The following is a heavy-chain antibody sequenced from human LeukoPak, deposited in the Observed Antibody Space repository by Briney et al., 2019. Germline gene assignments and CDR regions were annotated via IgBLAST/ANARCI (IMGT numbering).Heavy chain of an antibody. V-gene: IGHV4-39*01. Sequence: PSETLSLTCTVSGGSISSTSYYWDWIRQPPGKGLEWLGSFFYSGSTYYNPSLKSRATILVDRSKNQSYLKLGSVTDADTAVYYCARRYVAGIDYWGQGTLVTVSS. CDR3: ARRYVAGIDY. J-gene: IGHJ4*02. CDR1: GGSISSTSYY. D-gene: IGHD6-19*01. CDR2: FFYSGST.